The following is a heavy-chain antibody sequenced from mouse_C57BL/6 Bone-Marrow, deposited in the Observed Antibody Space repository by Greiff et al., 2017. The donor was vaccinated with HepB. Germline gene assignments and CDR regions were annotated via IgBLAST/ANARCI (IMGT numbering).Heavy chain of an antibody. Sequence: VQLQQSGAELVRPGDSVKLSCTASGFNIKDDYMHWVKQRPEQGLEWIGWIDPENGDTEYASKFQGKATITADTSSNTAYLQLSSLTSEDTAVYYCTTGYGSSSYWYFDVWGKGTTVTVSS. CDR3: TTGYGSSSYWYFDV. CDR1: GFNIKDDY. J-gene: IGHJ1*03. D-gene: IGHD1-1*01. CDR2: IDPENGDT. V-gene: IGHV14-4*01.